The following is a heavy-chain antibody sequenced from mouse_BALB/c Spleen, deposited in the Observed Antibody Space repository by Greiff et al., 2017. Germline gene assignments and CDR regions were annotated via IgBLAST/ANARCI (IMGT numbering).Heavy chain of an antibody. CDR2: IDPETGGT. CDR1: GYTFTDYE. CDR3: TRSGDY. J-gene: IGHJ2*01. V-gene: IGHV1-15*01. D-gene: IGHD3-1*01. Sequence: QVQLQQSGAELVRPGASVTLSCKASGYTFTDYEMHWVKQTPVHGLEWIGAIDPETGGTAYNQKFKGKATLTADKSSSTAYMELRSLTSEDSAVYYCTRSGDYWGQGTTLTVSS.